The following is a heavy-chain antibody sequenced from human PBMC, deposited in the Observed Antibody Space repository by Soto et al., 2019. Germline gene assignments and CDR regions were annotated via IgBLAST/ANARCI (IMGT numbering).Heavy chain of an antibody. J-gene: IGHJ6*02. Sequence: PGGSLRLSCAASGFTFSSYSMNWVRQAPGKGLEWVSYISSSSSTIYCADSVKGRFTISRDNAKNSLYLQMNSLRDEDTAVYYCARPEYSSSSYGMDVWGQGTTVTVPS. CDR1: GFTFSSYS. CDR3: ARPEYSSSSYGMDV. D-gene: IGHD6-6*01. V-gene: IGHV3-48*02. CDR2: ISSSSSTI.